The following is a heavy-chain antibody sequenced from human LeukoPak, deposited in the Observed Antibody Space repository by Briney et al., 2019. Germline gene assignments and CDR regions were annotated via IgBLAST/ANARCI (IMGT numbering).Heavy chain of an antibody. Sequence: ASVKVSCKASGYTFTSYGISWVRQAPGQGPEWMGWISAYDGNTNYAQKLQGRVTMTTDTSTSTAYMEPRSLRSDDTAVYYCARGGGGYCSSTSCYGSWFDPWGQGTLVTVSS. D-gene: IGHD2-2*01. CDR2: ISAYDGNT. CDR3: ARGGGGYCSSTSCYGSWFDP. V-gene: IGHV1-18*01. CDR1: GYTFTSYG. J-gene: IGHJ5*02.